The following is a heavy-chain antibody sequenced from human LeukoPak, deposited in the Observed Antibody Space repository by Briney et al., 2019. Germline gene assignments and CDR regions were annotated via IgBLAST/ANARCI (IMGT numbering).Heavy chain of an antibody. CDR2: IYSGGST. CDR3: ARDPVEYYYDSSGYYYQGTTSGYFDL. J-gene: IGHJ2*01. CDR1: GFTVSSNY. D-gene: IGHD3-22*01. V-gene: IGHV3-53*01. Sequence: GGSLRLSCAASGFTVSSNYMSWVRQAPGKGLEWVSVIYSGGSTYYADSVKGRFTISRDNSKNTLYLRMNSLRAEDTAVYYCARDPVEYYYDSSGYYYQGTTSGYFDLWGRGTLVTVSS.